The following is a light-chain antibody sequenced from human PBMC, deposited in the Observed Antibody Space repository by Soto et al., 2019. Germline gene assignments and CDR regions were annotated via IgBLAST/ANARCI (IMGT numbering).Light chain of an antibody. Sequence: EILMTQSPATLSVSPWERATLSCRASQTISSYLAWYQQKPGQAPRLLIYDASNRATGIPARFSGSGSGTDFTLTISSLEPEDFAVYYCQQRSNWPITFGQGTRLEIK. CDR1: QTISSY. J-gene: IGKJ5*01. CDR3: QQRSNWPIT. V-gene: IGKV3-11*01. CDR2: DAS.